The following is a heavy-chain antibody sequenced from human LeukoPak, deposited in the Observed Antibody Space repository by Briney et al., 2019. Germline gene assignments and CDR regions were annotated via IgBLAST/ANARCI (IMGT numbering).Heavy chain of an antibody. J-gene: IGHJ4*02. CDR2: ISPSGGST. CDR3: AKRPSSSWYYFDY. Sequence: GGSLRLSCAASGLTFSSFAMSWVRQAPGKGLEWVSAISPSGGSTYYADSVKGRFTISRDNSKNTLYLQMNSLRAEDTAVYYCAKRPSSSWYYFDYWGQGALVTVSS. V-gene: IGHV3-23*01. CDR1: GLTFSSFA. D-gene: IGHD6-13*01.